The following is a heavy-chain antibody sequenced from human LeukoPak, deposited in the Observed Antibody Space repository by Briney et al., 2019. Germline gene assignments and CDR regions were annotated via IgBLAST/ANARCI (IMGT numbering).Heavy chain of an antibody. CDR3: ARGRLGYFYGSGEGFDP. CDR1: GYTFTSYG. J-gene: IGHJ5*02. Sequence: ASVKVSCKASGYTFTSYGISWVRQAPGQGLEWMGWISAYNGNTNYAQKLQGRVTMTTDTSTSTAYMELRSLRSDDTAVYYCARGRLGYFYGSGEGFDPWGQGTLVTVSS. V-gene: IGHV1-18*01. D-gene: IGHD3-10*01. CDR2: ISAYNGNT.